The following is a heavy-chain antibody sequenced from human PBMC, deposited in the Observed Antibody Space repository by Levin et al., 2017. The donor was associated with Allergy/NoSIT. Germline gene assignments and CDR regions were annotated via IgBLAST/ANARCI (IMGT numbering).Heavy chain of an antibody. CDR2: INHNGNT. CDR3: ARPLWEYDSSAYFG. V-gene: IGHV4-34*01. J-gene: IGHJ4*02. Sequence: ASETLSLTCAVYGGSFNNYYWTWIRQSPGKGLEWIGEINHNGNTNCNPSLKSRVTISVDTSKNQFSLKLNSVTAADTAVYYCARPLWEYDSSAYFGWGQGTRVTVSS. CDR1: GGSFNNYY. D-gene: IGHD3-22*01.